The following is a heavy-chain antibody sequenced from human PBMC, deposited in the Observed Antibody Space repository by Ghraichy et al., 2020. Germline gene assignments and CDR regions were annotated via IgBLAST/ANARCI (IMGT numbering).Heavy chain of an antibody. CDR1: GYTFTAYY. Sequence: ASVKVSCKASGYTFTAYYVHWVRQAPGQGLEWMGWINPDSGATHSPQKFQGRVTMTRDTSISTAYMDLSRLGSDDTAVYFCARIMRGSSNFDLWGRGTQVTVSS. D-gene: IGHD3-10*01. V-gene: IGHV1-2*02. CDR3: ARIMRGSSNFDL. CDR2: INPDSGAT. J-gene: IGHJ2*01.